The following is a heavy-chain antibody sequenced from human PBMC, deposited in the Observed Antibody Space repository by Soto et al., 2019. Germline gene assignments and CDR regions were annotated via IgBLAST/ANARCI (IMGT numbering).Heavy chain of an antibody. CDR1: GFTFSSYS. Sequence: GGSLRLSCAASGFTFSSYSMNWVRQAPGKGLEWVSYISSSSSTIYYADSVKGRFTISRDNAKNSLYLQMNSLRAEDTAVYYCARDRLRYQLLFFDSALDVWGKGTTVTVSS. V-gene: IGHV3-48*01. D-gene: IGHD2-2*01. CDR2: ISSSSSTI. CDR3: ARDRLRYQLLFFDSALDV. J-gene: IGHJ6*04.